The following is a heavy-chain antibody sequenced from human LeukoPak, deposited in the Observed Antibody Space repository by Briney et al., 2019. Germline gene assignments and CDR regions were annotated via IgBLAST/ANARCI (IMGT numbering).Heavy chain of an antibody. Sequence: ASVKVSCKASGYTFTSYYIHWVRQAPGQGLEWMGIINPTTGDTTYAQKFQGRLTMTRDMSTSTVYMELSSLTSEDTAVFYCARYGFSTVWQGGWHAFDIWGQGTVVTGSS. J-gene: IGHJ3*02. CDR1: GYTFTSYY. D-gene: IGHD6-13*01. V-gene: IGHV1-46*01. CDR3: ARYGFSTVWQGGWHAFDI. CDR2: INPTTGDT.